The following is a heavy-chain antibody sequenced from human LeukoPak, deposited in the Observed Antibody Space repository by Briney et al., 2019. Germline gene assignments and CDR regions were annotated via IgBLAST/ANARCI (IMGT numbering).Heavy chain of an antibody. Sequence: SSVRVSCKASGGTFSSYAISWVRQAPGQGLEWMGRIIPIFGTANYAQKFQGRVTITTDESTSTAYMELSSLRSEVTAVYYCARDLGGGPTDYWGQGTLVTVSS. CDR3: ARDLGGGPTDY. CDR1: GGTFSSYA. CDR2: IIPIFGTA. J-gene: IGHJ4*02. D-gene: IGHD2-15*01. V-gene: IGHV1-69*05.